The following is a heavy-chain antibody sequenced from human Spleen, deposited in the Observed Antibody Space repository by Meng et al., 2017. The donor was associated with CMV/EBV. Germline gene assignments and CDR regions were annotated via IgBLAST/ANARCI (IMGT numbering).Heavy chain of an antibody. J-gene: IGHJ4*02. Sequence: SGITFRGYTMNWVRQAPGKGLEWVSSISSSSTYIYYADSVKGRFTISRDNAKNSLYLQMNSLRAEDTALYYCAREAAAGTDMYYVDYWGQGTLVTVSS. V-gene: IGHV3-21*01. CDR1: GITFRGYT. CDR2: ISSSSTYI. D-gene: IGHD6-13*01. CDR3: AREAAAGTDMYYVDY.